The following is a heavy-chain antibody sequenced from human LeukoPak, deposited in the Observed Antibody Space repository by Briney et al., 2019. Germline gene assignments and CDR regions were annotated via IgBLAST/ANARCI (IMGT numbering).Heavy chain of an antibody. D-gene: IGHD5/OR15-5a*01. Sequence: GGSLRLSCVVSGFIFSRYRMTWVRQAPGKGLEWVATIALDINERYYVESVEGRFTISRDNAKNSVYLQMNSLRAEDTAVYYCARSESTMTTWSMDYWGQGTLVTVSS. CDR1: GFIFSRYR. V-gene: IGHV3-7*01. CDR3: ARSESTMTTWSMDY. J-gene: IGHJ4*02. CDR2: IALDINER.